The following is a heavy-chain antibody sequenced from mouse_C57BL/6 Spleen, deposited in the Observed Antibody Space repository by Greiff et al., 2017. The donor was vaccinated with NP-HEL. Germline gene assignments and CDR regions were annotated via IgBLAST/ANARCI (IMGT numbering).Heavy chain of an antibody. V-gene: IGHV1-64*01. CDR3: ARDYSNLFAY. CDR2: IHPNSGST. D-gene: IGHD2-5*01. Sequence: QVQLQQPGAELVKPGASVKLSCKASGYTFTSYWMHWVKQRPGQGLEWIGMIHPNSGSTNYNEKLKSKATLTVDKSSSTAYMQLSSLTSEDSAVYYCARDYSNLFAYWGQGTLVTVSA. CDR1: GYTFTSYW. J-gene: IGHJ3*01.